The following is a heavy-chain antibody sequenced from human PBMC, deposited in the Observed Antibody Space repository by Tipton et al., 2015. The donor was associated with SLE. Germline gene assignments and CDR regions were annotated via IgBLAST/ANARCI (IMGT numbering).Heavy chain of an antibody. CDR1: GGSFSDYS. Sequence: TLSLTCAVYGGSFSDYSWSWIRQPPGKGLEWIGEINHSGSTNYNPSLKSRVTISIDTSKNQFSLRLSSVTAADTAVYYCARDWTTGVCYTTSFDYWGQGPLVTVSP. J-gene: IGHJ4*02. V-gene: IGHV4-34*01. D-gene: IGHD2-8*01. CDR3: ARDWTTGVCYTTSFDY. CDR2: INHSGST.